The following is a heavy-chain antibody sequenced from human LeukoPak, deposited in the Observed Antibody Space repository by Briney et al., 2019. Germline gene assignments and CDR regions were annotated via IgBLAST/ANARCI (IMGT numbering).Heavy chain of an antibody. CDR3: ATRRGSYSGFDY. J-gene: IGHJ4*02. CDR2: VSHDGSGE. D-gene: IGHD3-10*01. Sequence: GGSLRLSCTASGFTFSSHAVHWVRQAPGKGLEWVAVVSHDGSGEYYADSAKGRFTMSRDNSKNTVFLQMISLRPEDTGVYYCATRRGSYSGFDYWGQGTLVTVSS. V-gene: IGHV3-30*01. CDR1: GFTFSSHA.